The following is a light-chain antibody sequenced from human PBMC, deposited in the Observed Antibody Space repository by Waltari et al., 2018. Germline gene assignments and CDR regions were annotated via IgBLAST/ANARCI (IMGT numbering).Light chain of an antibody. Sequence: QSALTQPASVSASLGQSITISCTGTGRDIGAYDYVSWYQQHPGKAPKLIIFQVSNRPSVVADRFSASKSGMTASLSISGLRTYDEAIYYCSSYSTSTYPIFGGGTKVTVL. CDR3: SSYSTSTYPI. CDR1: GRDIGAYDY. V-gene: IGLV2-14*01. CDR2: QVS. J-gene: IGLJ2*01.